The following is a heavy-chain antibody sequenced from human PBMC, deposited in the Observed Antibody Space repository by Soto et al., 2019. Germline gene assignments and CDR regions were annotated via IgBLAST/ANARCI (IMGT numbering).Heavy chain of an antibody. CDR3: ARSEEDSDYYYYGMDV. CDR2: TYCRSRWYS. J-gene: IGHJ6*02. V-gene: IGHV6-1*01. D-gene: IGHD2-15*01. Sequence: SQTLSLTCVGSGDTVSSNSVAWSWVRQSPSRGLEWLGRTYCRSRWYSDYAVSVRSRIDINADTSKNQVSLQLNSVTPEDTAVYYCARSEEDSDYYYYGMDVWGQGTTVTVS. CDR1: GDTVSSNSVA.